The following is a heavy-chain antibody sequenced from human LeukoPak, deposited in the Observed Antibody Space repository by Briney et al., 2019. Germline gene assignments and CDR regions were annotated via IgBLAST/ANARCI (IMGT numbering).Heavy chain of an antibody. CDR1: GGSISSYY. CDR2: IYYSGST. V-gene: IGHV4-59*12. CDR3: ARARANYSPAFDI. J-gene: IGHJ3*02. Sequence: SETLSLTCTVSGGSISSYYWSWIRQPPGKGLEWIGYIYYSGSTNYNPSLKSRVTISVDTSKNQFSLKLSSVTAADTAVYYCARARANYSPAFDIWGQGTMVTVSS. D-gene: IGHD2-21*01.